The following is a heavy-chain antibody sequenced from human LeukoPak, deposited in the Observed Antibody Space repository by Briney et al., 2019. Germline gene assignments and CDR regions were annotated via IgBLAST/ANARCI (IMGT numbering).Heavy chain of an antibody. D-gene: IGHD2-15*01. CDR3: ARGCSGGSCNGMDV. CDR2: MNPSGGNT. Sequence: GASVRVSCKASGYTFTSYDINWVRQATGLGLEWMGWMNPSGGNTGYAQKFLGRVTMTRDTSIRTAYMELSNLRSEDTAVYYCARGCSGGSCNGMDVWGQGTTVTVSS. CDR1: GYTFTSYD. J-gene: IGHJ6*02. V-gene: IGHV1-8*01.